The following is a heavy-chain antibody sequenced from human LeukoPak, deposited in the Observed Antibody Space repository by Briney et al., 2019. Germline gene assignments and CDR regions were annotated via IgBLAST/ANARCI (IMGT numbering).Heavy chain of an antibody. V-gene: IGHV3-74*01. D-gene: IGHD4-23*01. CDR2: INNDGSGT. Sequence: GGSLRLSCAASGFTFSTYWMHWVRQVPGKGLVWVSRINNDGSGTFYADSVKGRFTISRDNAKNSLYLQMNSLRAEDTAVYYCARDRGGWTTVVTRKLDYYFDYWGQGTLVTVSS. CDR3: ARDRGGWTTVVTRKLDYYFDY. J-gene: IGHJ4*02. CDR1: GFTFSTYW.